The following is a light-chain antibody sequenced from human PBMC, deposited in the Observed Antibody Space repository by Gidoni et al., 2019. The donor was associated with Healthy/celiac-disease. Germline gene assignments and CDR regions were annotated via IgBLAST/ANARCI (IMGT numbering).Light chain of an antibody. CDR2: AAS. CDR1: QSISSD. Sequence: DIKMTQSPSSLSASVGDRVTITCRASQSISSDLTWYQQKPGKAPKLLIYAASSLQSGFPSRFSGSGSGTDFTLTISSLQPEDFATYYCQQSYSTPMYTFGQGTKLEIK. V-gene: IGKV1-39*01. CDR3: QQSYSTPMYT. J-gene: IGKJ2*01.